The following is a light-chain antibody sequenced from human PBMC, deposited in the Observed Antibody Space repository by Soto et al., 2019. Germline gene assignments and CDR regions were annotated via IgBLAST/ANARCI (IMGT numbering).Light chain of an antibody. CDR3: QQYNNWTGT. Sequence: EIVMTQSPATLSVSPGERATLSCRASQSVSSNLAWYQQKPGQAPRLLIYGASTRATGIPARSSGSGSGTEFTLTISSLQSEDFAVYYCQQYNNWTGTFGQGTKVDIK. CDR2: GAS. V-gene: IGKV3-15*01. J-gene: IGKJ1*01. CDR1: QSVSSN.